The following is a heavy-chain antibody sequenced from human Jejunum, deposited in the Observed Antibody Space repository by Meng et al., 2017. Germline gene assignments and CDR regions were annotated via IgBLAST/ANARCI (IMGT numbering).Heavy chain of an antibody. CDR3: ATSMIRDPVG. J-gene: IGHJ4*02. Sequence: GESLKISCAASGFSFSSYSMNWVRQAPGKGLEWVSFISSSDTYIYYADSVKGRFTISRDNTKNSLYLQMNSLRVEDTAVYYCATSMIRDPVGWGQGTVVTVSS. V-gene: IGHV3-21*01. D-gene: IGHD3-10*01. CDR1: GFSFSSYS. CDR2: ISSSDTYI.